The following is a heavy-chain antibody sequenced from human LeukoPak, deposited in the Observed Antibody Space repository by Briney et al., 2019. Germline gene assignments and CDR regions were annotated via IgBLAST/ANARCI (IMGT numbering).Heavy chain of an antibody. Sequence: PGGSLRLSCAASGFTIDDYAMHWVRQAPGKGLEWVSAISGSGGSTYYADSVKGRFTISRDNSKNTLYLQMNSLRAEDTAVYYCAKLPSGSSGSPLDYWGQGTLVTVSS. D-gene: IGHD6-19*01. V-gene: IGHV3-23*01. J-gene: IGHJ4*02. CDR3: AKLPSGSSGSPLDY. CDR2: ISGSGGST. CDR1: GFTIDDYA.